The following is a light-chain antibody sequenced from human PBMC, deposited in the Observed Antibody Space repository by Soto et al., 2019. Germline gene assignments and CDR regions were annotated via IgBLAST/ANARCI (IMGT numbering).Light chain of an antibody. Sequence: QSVLTQPPSASETPGQRVTIFCSGSSSNIGNNYLYWYQQLPGTAPKLLIFTTNQRPSGVPDRFSGSKSGTSASLAISGLQSGDEADYYCAAWDDSLSSPVFGGGTKLTVL. CDR1: SSNIGNNY. CDR2: TTN. J-gene: IGLJ2*01. V-gene: IGLV1-47*02. CDR3: AAWDDSLSSPV.